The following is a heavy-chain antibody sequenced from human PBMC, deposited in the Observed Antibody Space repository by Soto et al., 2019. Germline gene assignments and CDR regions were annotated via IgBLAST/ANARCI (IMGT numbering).Heavy chain of an antibody. V-gene: IGHV4-31*03. CDR2: IYYSGST. CDR1: GGSISSGGYY. D-gene: IGHD3-22*01. J-gene: IGHJ4*02. CDR3: ARVDSSDSSGYRFDY. Sequence: QVQLQESGPGLVKPSQTLSLTCTVSGGSISSGGYYWSWIRQHPGKGLEWIGYIYYSGSTYYNPSLKSRVTISVDTSKTQFSLKLSSVTAADTAVYYCARVDSSDSSGYRFDYWGQGTLVTVSS.